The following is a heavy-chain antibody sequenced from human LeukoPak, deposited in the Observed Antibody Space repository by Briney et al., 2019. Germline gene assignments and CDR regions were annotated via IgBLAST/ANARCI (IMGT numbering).Heavy chain of an antibody. J-gene: IGHJ6*03. CDR1: GYSISSGYY. CDR3: ARDIFVPLRPGNYHMDV. Sequence: SETLSLTCNVSGYSISSGYYWGWIRHPPGKGLEWIGWIYHSGSTYYNPSLKSRVTISVDTSKNQFSLKLSSVTAADTAVYYCARDIFVPLRPGNYHMDVWGKGTTVTVSS. CDR2: IYHSGST. D-gene: IGHD3-16*02. V-gene: IGHV4-38-2*02.